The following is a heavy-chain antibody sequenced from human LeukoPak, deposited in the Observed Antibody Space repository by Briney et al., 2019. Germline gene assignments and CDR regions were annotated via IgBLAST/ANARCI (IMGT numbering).Heavy chain of an antibody. CDR3: AKEVSPANFEY. V-gene: IGHV1-2*02. CDR2: INPNTGGT. Sequence: ASVKVSCKASGYTFTGYYMHWVRQAPGQGLEWVGWINPNTGGTNYAQKFQGRVTMTRDTSISTAYMELSRLRSDDTAMYYCAKEVSPANFEYWGQGTLVTVSS. J-gene: IGHJ4*02. CDR1: GYTFTGYY.